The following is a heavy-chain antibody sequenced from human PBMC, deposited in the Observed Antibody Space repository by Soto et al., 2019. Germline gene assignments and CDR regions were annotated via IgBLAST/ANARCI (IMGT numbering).Heavy chain of an antibody. CDR2: VIGSGGNR. J-gene: IGHJ1*01. V-gene: IGHV3-23*01. CDR1: GFTFSRYA. D-gene: IGHD2-15*01. CDR3: SRDMYCSSGRCPDPG. Sequence: EVPLLESGGDLVQPGGSLRISCAASGFTFSRYAMTWVRQAPGKGLEWVATVIGSGGNRFYADSVRGRFIISRDNSENTLYLEMKSLSVDDTAVYYCSRDMYCSSGRCPDPGWGKGTLVTVSS.